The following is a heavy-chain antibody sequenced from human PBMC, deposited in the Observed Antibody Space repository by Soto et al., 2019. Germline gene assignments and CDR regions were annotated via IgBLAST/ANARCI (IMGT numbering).Heavy chain of an antibody. V-gene: IGHV1-69*13. D-gene: IGHD3-10*01. CDR1: GGTFSSYA. CDR2: IIPIFGTA. Sequence: SVKVSCKASGGTFSSYAISWVRQAPGQGLEWMGGIIPIFGTANYAQKFQGRVTITADESTSTAYMELSSLRSEDTAVYYCAREGGVLPPRGMDVWGQGTTVTVS. CDR3: AREGGVLPPRGMDV. J-gene: IGHJ6*02.